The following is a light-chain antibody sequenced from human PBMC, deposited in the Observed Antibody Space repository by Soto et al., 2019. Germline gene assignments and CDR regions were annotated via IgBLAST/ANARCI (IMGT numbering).Light chain of an antibody. V-gene: IGKV1-39*01. CDR3: QQSYTTPYT. J-gene: IGKJ2*01. Sequence: DIQMTQSPSSLSASVGDRVTITCRASQSIRSYLNWYHQKPGKTPQLLIYGASNLQSGAPSRFTGSGSGTHFTLTISSLQPEDFATYYFQQSYTTPYTFCQGTKLGIK. CDR2: GAS. CDR1: QSIRSY.